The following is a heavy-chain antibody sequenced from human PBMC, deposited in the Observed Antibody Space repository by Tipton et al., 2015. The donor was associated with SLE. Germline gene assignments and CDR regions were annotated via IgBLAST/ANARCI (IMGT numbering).Heavy chain of an antibody. CDR3: ARLQYYDFWSGPTYFDY. CDR1: GGSVSGYY. D-gene: IGHD3-3*01. Sequence: TLSLTCTVSGGSVSGYYWSWIRQPPGKGLEWIGYIYYSGSTNYNPSLKSRVTISVDTSKNQFSLKLSSVTAADTAVYYCARLQYYDFWSGPTYFDYWGQGTLVTVSS. J-gene: IGHJ4*02. CDR2: IYYSGST. V-gene: IGHV4-59*08.